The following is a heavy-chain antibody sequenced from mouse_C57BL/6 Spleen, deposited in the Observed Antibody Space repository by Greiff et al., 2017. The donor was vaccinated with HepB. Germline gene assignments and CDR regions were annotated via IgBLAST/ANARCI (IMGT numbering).Heavy chain of an antibody. CDR3: ARFHYGYDGVMDY. V-gene: IGHV1-53*01. CDR1: GYTFTSYW. J-gene: IGHJ4*01. CDR2: INPSNGGT. D-gene: IGHD2-2*01. Sequence: QVQLKQPGTELVKPGASVKLSCKASGYTFTSYWMHWVKQRPGQGLEWIGNINPSNGGTNYNEKFKSKATLTVDKSSSTAYMQLSSLTSEDSAVYYCARFHYGYDGVMDYWGQGTSVTVSS.